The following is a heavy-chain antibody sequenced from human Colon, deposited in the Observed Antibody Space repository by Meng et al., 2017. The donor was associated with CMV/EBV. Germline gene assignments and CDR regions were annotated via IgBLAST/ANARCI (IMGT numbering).Heavy chain of an antibody. CDR1: GFTVSENY. D-gene: IGHD4-11*01. J-gene: IGHJ6*02. CDR3: AGDPGLPNGMDI. Sequence: GGSLRLSCAASGFTVSENYMSWVRQAPGKGLEWVSVIYGDGSTYYADYVKGRFTISRDNSKNTLFLQMSSLRAEDTAVYYCAGDPGLPNGMDIWGQGTTVTVSS. V-gene: IGHV3-53*01. CDR2: IYGDGST.